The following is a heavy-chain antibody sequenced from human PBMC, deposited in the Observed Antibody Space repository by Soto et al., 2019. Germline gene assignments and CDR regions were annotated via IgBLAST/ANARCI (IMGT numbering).Heavy chain of an antibody. Sequence: HVQLVQSGAEVKKPGASLKVSCKASGYTFISYGVSWVRQAPGQGVEWLGWISPYNVNTNYAQKFQCRITMTTVTVTSTVDMELGSLRTDPTAVSYCARDPTTWLTDAFDIWGQGTIVFVSS. V-gene: IGHV1-18*01. CDR1: GYTFISYG. D-gene: IGHD5-12*01. J-gene: IGHJ3*02. CDR3: ARDPTTWLTDAFDI. CDR2: ISPYNVNT.